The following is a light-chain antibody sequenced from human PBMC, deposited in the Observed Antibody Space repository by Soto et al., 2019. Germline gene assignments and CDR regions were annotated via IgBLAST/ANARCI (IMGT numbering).Light chain of an antibody. CDR2: GAS. J-gene: IGKJ1*01. CDR1: QSISSSY. CDR3: QQYGSSSWT. Sequence: VLTQSPGTLSLSPGKRATLSCRASQSISSSYLAWYQQRPGQAPRLLIYGASSRATGIPDRFSGSGSGTEFTLTISRLEPEDFAVYYCQQYGSSSWTFGQGTKVDIK. V-gene: IGKV3-20*01.